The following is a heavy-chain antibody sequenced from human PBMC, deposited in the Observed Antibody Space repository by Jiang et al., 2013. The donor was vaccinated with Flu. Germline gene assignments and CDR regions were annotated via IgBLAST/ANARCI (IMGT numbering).Heavy chain of an antibody. D-gene: IGHD3-10*01. J-gene: IGHJ6*03. Sequence: KPTQTLTLTCTFSGFSLSTSGMCVSWIRQPPGKALEWLALIDWDDDKYYSTSLKTRLTISKDTSKNQVVLTMTNMDPVDTATYYCARSYYYGSGSYYKDYYYYMDVWGKGTTVTVSS. CDR3: ARSYYYGSGSYYKDYYYYMDV. CDR2: IDWDDDK. CDR1: GFSLSTSGMC. V-gene: IGHV2-70*01.